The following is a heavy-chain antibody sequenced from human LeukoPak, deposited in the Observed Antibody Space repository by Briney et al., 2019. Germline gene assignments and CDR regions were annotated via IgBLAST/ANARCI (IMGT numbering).Heavy chain of an antibody. D-gene: IGHD2-15*01. CDR2: INHSGST. CDR3: ARDRCSGGSCYYFDY. J-gene: IGHJ4*02. CDR1: GGSFSGYY. Sequence: SETLSLTCAVYGGSFSGYYWSWIRQPPGKGLEWIGEINHSGSTNYNPSLKSRVTTSVDTSKNQFSLKLSSVTAADTAVYYCARDRCSGGSCYYFDYWGQGTLVTVSS. V-gene: IGHV4-34*01.